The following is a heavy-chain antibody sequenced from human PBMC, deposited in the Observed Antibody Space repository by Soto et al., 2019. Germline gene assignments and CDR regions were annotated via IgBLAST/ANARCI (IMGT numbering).Heavy chain of an antibody. J-gene: IGHJ6*02. Sequence: SQSLSLTCAISGDSVSSNSAAWNWIRQSPSRGLEWLGRTYYRSKRYNDYAVSVKSRITIKPDTSKNQCYLHLNSVTPEVSSVYYCARDRGELRYLDVWGQGTTVTVSS. D-gene: IGHD1-7*01. V-gene: IGHV6-1*01. CDR3: ARDRGELRYLDV. CDR2: TYYRSKRYN. CDR1: GDSVSSNSAA.